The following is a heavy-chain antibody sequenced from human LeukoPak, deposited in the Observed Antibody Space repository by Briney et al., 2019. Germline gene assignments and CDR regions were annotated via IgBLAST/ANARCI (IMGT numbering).Heavy chain of an antibody. CDR3: ARITAMVTYGAFDI. V-gene: IGHV1-69*05. D-gene: IGHD5-18*01. J-gene: IGHJ3*02. CDR2: IIPIFGTA. Sequence: SVKVSCKASGGTFSSYAISWVRQAPGQGLEWVGRIIPIFGTANYAQKFQGRVTITTDESTSTAYMELSSLRSEDTAVYYCARITAMVTYGAFDIWGQGTMVTVSS. CDR1: GGTFSSYA.